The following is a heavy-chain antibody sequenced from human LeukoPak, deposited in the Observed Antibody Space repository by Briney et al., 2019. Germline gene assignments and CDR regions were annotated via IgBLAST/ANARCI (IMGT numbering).Heavy chain of an antibody. Sequence: GGSLRLSCAASGFTFSSYGMHWVRQAPGKGLEWVAVISYDGSNKYYADSVKGRFTISRDNSKNTLYLQMNSLRAEDTAVYYCAKEGGTYYDILIAKDTAMDNTDFDYWGQGTLVTVSS. D-gene: IGHD3-9*01. CDR2: ISYDGSNK. V-gene: IGHV3-30*18. CDR1: GFTFSSYG. J-gene: IGHJ4*02. CDR3: AKEGGTYYDILIAKDTAMDNTDFDY.